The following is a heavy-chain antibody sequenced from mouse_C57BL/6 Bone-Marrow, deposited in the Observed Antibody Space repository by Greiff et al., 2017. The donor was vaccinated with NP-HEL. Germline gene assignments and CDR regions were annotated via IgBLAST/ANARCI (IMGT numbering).Heavy chain of an antibody. Sequence: VQLQQSGPELVKPGDSVKISCKASGYSFTGYFMNWVMQSHGKSLEWIGRINPYNGDTFYNQKFKGKATLTVDKSSSTAHMELRSLTSEDSAVYYCARDYYGNYEDAMDYWGQGTSVTVSS. V-gene: IGHV1-20*01. D-gene: IGHD2-1*01. CDR1: GYSFTGYF. CDR2: INPYNGDT. J-gene: IGHJ4*01. CDR3: ARDYYGNYEDAMDY.